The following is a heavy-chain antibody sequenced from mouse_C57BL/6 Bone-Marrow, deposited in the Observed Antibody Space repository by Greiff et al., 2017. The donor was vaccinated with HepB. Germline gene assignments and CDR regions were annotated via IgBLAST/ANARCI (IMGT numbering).Heavy chain of an antibody. CDR2: IWWDDDK. J-gene: IGHJ3*01. CDR1: GFSLSTFGMG. CDR3: ARVADYYASSYPAY. V-gene: IGHV8-8*01. D-gene: IGHD1-1*01. Sequence: QVTLKVSGPGILQPSPSLSLSCSFSGFSLSTFGMGVGWIRQPSGKGLEWLAHIWWDDDKYYNPALKSRLTITKDTSKNQVFLKIANVDTADTATYYCARVADYYASSYPAYWGQGTLVTVSA.